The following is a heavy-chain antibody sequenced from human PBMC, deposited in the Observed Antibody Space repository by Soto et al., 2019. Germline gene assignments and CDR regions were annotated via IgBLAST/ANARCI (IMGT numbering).Heavy chain of an antibody. Sequence: GGSLRLSCAASGFTFSSYSMNWVRQAPGKGLEWVSYISSSSSTIYYADSVNGRFTISRDNAKNSLYLQMNSLRDEDTTVYYCARDPDYYDSSGYYPEYFQHWGQGTLVTVSS. CDR2: ISSSSSTI. J-gene: IGHJ1*01. D-gene: IGHD3-22*01. CDR3: ARDPDYYDSSGYYPEYFQH. V-gene: IGHV3-48*02. CDR1: GFTFSSYS.